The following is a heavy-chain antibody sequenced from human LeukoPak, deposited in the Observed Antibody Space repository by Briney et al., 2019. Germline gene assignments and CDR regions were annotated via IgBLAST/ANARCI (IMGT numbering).Heavy chain of an antibody. V-gene: IGHV3-7*01. D-gene: IGHD3-22*01. CDR1: RFTLSNYW. J-gene: IGHJ4*02. Sequence: GGSLRLSCAASRFTLSNYWMSWVRQAPGKGLEWVANIKQDGSETYYVDSVKGRFTISRDNAKNSLSLQMNSLRAEDTAVYYCATSVGYDSSGSPYFDYWGQGTLVTVSS. CDR2: IKQDGSET. CDR3: ATSVGYDSSGSPYFDY.